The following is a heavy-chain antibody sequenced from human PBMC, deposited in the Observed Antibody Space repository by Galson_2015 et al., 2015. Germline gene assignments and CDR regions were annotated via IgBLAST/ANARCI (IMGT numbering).Heavy chain of an antibody. V-gene: IGHV3-48*02. CDR1: GFTFSNYS. J-gene: IGHJ4*02. D-gene: IGHD2-8*01. Sequence: SLRLSCAASGFTFSNYSMNWVRQAPGKGLEWVSYISSSSSTIYYADSVKGRFTISRDNAKNSLYLQMNSLRDEDTAVYYCARDCTNSVCYTWGGAFDYWGQGTLVTVSS. CDR3: ARDCTNSVCYTWGGAFDY. CDR2: ISSSSSTI.